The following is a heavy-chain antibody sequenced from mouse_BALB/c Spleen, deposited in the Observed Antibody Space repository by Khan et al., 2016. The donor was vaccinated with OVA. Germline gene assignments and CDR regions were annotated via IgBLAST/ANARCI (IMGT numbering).Heavy chain of an antibody. V-gene: IGHV3-2*02. CDR2: ITYSGST. J-gene: IGHJ2*01. CDR3: ERDYGSSYLFFDY. D-gene: IGHD1-1*01. Sequence: EVQLQESGPGLVKPSQSLSLTCTVTGYSITSDYAWNWIRQFPGNKLEWMAYITYSGSTGYNPSLKGRISITRDTSKNQFFLQLNSVTTEDTATYYCERDYGSSYLFFDYWGQGTTLTVSS. CDR1: GYSITSDYA.